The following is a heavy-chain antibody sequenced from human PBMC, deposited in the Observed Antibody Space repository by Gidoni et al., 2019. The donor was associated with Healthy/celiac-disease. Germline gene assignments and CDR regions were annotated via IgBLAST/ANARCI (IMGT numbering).Heavy chain of an antibody. J-gene: IGHJ3*02. D-gene: IGHD4-17*01. CDR3: ASYGERHAFDI. CDR2: IYTSGST. CDR1: GGSISSGSYY. Sequence: QVQLQESGPGLVKPAQIPSLTSTVSGGSISSGSYYWSWIRQPAGKGLGWMGRIYTSGSTNYNPSLKSRVTISVDTSKNQFSLKLSSVTAADTAVYYCASYGERHAFDIWGQGTMVTVSS. V-gene: IGHV4-61*02.